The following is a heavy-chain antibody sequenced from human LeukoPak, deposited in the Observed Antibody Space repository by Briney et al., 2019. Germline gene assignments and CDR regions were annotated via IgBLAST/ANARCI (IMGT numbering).Heavy chain of an antibody. CDR1: GFTFTNYG. Sequence: GGSLRLSCAASGFTFTNYGMHWVRQAPGKGLEWVAVISYDGRNKYYTDSVKGRFTISRVNSKNTLYLQMNSLRAEDTAAYYCAKDVGERYYFDYWGQGTLVTVSS. J-gene: IGHJ4*02. CDR2: ISYDGRNK. V-gene: IGHV3-30*18. CDR3: AKDVGERYYFDY.